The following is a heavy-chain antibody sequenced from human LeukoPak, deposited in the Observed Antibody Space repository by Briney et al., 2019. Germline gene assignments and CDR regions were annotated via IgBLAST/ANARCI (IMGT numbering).Heavy chain of an antibody. J-gene: IGHJ4*02. V-gene: IGHV3-23*01. Sequence: GGSLRLSCAASGFTFSSYSMSWVRQAPGKGLEWVSSISGSGGRIDYADSVKGRFTISRGNSKNTLSLQMNSLTAEDTAVYYCAKNPRLEGWIYFDSWGQGILVTVSS. CDR2: ISGSGGRI. CDR1: GFTFSSYS. CDR3: AKNPRLEGWIYFDS. D-gene: IGHD1-1*01.